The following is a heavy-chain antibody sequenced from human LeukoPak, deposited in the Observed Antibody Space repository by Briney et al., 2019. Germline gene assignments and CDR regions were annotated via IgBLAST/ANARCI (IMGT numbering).Heavy chain of an antibody. Sequence: SETLSLTCSVSGGSISSYYWIWIRQPPEKGLEWIGYISYSGNTNYNPSLKSRVTISVDTSKNQCSLKLSSVTAADTGVYYCAKRSTGVAATFDCWGQGALVTVSS. CDR1: GGSISSYY. V-gene: IGHV4-59*01. D-gene: IGHD2-15*01. CDR3: AKRSTGVAATFDC. J-gene: IGHJ4*02. CDR2: ISYSGNT.